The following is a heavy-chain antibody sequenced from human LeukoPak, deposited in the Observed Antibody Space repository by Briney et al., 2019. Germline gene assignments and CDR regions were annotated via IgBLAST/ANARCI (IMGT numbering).Heavy chain of an antibody. CDR1: GFTFSNYG. J-gene: IGHJ4*02. CDR2: ISYDGNKK. CDR3: ASTGNEGAGSPFDY. Sequence: PGGSLRLSCAASGFTFSNYGIHWVRQAPGRGLEWVAVISYDGNKKYYADSVKGRFTISRDNSKNTLYLQMNTLRAEDTAVYYCASTGNEGAGSPFDYWGQGTLVTVSS. V-gene: IGHV3-30*03. D-gene: IGHD3-10*01.